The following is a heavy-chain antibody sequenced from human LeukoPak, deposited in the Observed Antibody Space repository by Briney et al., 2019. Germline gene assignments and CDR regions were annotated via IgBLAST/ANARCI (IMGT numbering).Heavy chain of an antibody. D-gene: IGHD2-8*02. J-gene: IGHJ4*02. V-gene: IGHV3-30*03. CDR2: ISYDGSAR. CDR3: VRPPVETGDYYGY. Sequence: GGSLRLSCAVSGFTFSDYGMHWVRQAPGEGLEWVTKISYDGSARYYAASVQGRFTISRDNSRNTLYLEMSSLRPEDTAVYYCVRPPVETGDYYGYWGQGTQVTVSS. CDR1: GFTFSDYG.